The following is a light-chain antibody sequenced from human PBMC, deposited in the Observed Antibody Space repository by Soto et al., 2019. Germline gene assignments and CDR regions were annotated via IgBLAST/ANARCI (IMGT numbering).Light chain of an antibody. CDR3: QQATSFPRK. CDR1: QSISSW. J-gene: IGKJ1*01. V-gene: IGKV1-5*01. Sequence: DRVSITCCASQSISSWLAWYQQKPGKAPKFLIYDASNLESGVTSRFSGSGSGTEFTLTISSLQPEDFATYYCQQATSFPRKVGQGTTVDIK. CDR2: DAS.